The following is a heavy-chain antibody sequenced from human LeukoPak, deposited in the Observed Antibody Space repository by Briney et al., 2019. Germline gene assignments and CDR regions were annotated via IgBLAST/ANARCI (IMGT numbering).Heavy chain of an antibody. CDR3: TQGDGYNYLNY. J-gene: IGHJ4*02. D-gene: IGHD5-24*01. Sequence: PGGSLRLSCAASGFTFSSYAMSWVRQAPGKGLEWVSAISGSGGSTYYADSVKGRFTISRDNSKNTLYLQMNSLRAEDTAVYYCTQGDGYNYLNYWGQGTLVTVSS. V-gene: IGHV3-23*01. CDR1: GFTFSSYA. CDR2: ISGSGGST.